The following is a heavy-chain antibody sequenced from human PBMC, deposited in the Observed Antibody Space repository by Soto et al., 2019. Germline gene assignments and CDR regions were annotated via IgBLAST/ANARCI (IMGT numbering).Heavy chain of an antibody. V-gene: IGHV4-34*01. J-gene: IGHJ5*02. CDR3: ARVATSIVVITTPSWFDP. CDR1: GGSFSGYY. D-gene: IGHD3-22*01. CDR2: INHSGST. Sequence: TSETLSLTCAVYGGSFSGYYWSWIRQPPGKGLEWIGEINHSGSTNYNPSLKSRVTISVDTSKNQFSLKLSSVTAADTAVYYCARVATSIVVITTPSWFDPWGQGTLVTVSS.